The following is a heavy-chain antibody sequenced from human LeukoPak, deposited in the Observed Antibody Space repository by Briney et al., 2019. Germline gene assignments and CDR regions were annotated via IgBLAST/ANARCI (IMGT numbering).Heavy chain of an antibody. Sequence: GASVKVSCKASGYTFTSYGISWVRQAPGQGLEWMGWISAYNGNTNYAQKLQGRVTMTTYTSTSTAYMELRSLRSDDTAVYYCARDGGDSSGWYLGYYYYGMDVWGQGTTVTVSS. V-gene: IGHV1-18*01. CDR2: ISAYNGNT. J-gene: IGHJ6*02. CDR3: ARDGGDSSGWYLGYYYYGMDV. D-gene: IGHD6-19*01. CDR1: GYTFTSYG.